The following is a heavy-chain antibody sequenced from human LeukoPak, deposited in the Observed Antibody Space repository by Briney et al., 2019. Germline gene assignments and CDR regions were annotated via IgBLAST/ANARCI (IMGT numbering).Heavy chain of an antibody. V-gene: IGHV4-34*01. D-gene: IGHD1-26*01. CDR1: GGSFSGYY. Sequence: KPSETLSLTCAVYGGSFSGYYWSWIRQPPGKGLEWIGEINHSGSTNYNPSLKSRVTISVDTSKNQFSLKLSSVTAADTAVYYCATSRGSGSYSRGAFDIWGQGTMVTVSS. CDR3: ATSRGSGSYSRGAFDI. J-gene: IGHJ3*02. CDR2: INHSGST.